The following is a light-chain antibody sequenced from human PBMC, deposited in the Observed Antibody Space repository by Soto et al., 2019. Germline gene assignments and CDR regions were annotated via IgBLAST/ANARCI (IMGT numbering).Light chain of an antibody. CDR2: RAS. CDR1: QSISSW. J-gene: IGKJ1*01. CDR3: QHYNSYLWT. Sequence: DIQMTQSPSTLSASVGDRVTITCRASQSISSWLAWYQQKPGNAPKLLIYRASSLESGVPSRFSGTGSGTEFSLAISSLQPDDFATYYCQHYNSYLWTFGQGTKVDIK. V-gene: IGKV1-5*03.